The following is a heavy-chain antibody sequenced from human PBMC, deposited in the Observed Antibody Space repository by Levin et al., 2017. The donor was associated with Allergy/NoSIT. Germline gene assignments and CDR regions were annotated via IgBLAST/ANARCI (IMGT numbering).Heavy chain of an antibody. CDR2: IINSGVGT. CDR1: GFTFNNYA. J-gene: IGHJ4*02. D-gene: IGHD6-19*01. Sequence: RGESLKISCAASGFTFNNYAMSWVRQAPGKGLEWVSAIINSGVGTYYADSVKGRFTISRDNSKNTTYLQMNSLRAEDTAVYFCAKDAIRGSDQPYYFDYWGQGTLVTASS. V-gene: IGHV3-23*01. CDR3: AKDAIRGSDQPYYFDY.